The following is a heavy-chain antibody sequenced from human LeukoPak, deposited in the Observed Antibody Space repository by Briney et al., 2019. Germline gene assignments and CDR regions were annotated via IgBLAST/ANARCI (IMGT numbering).Heavy chain of an antibody. V-gene: IGHV4-31*03. CDR2: ISYSGST. CDR1: GVSICSAGYY. D-gene: IGHD2-15*01. J-gene: IGHJ6*02. Sequence: PSETLSLTCTVSGVSICSAGYYWSWTRPHPGKGLEWFGYISYSGSTYYNPSLKSRITISADTSKNQFSLKLSSVTAADTAVYYCAREVVAATYGMDVWGQGTTVTVSS. CDR3: AREVVAATYGMDV.